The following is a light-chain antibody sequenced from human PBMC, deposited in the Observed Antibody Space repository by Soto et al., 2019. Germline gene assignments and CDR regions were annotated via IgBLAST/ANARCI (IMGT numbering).Light chain of an antibody. J-gene: IGKJ5*01. CDR3: HQHGSSPPVT. CDR1: QSVSSSY. CDR2: GAS. V-gene: IGKV3-20*01. Sequence: ENVLTQSPGTLSLSPGERATLSCRGSQSVSSSYLAWYQQKPRQAPRLLIYGASSRATGIPDTFSGSGSGTDFTLPISRLEPEDFAMYYCHQHGSSPPVTCGQGTRLEIK.